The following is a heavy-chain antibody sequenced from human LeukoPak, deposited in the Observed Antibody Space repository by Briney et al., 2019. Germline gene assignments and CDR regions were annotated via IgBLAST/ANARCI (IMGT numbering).Heavy chain of an antibody. CDR2: IYYSGST. D-gene: IGHD1-1*01. J-gene: IGHJ6*02. CDR1: GGSISSYY. V-gene: IGHV4-59*01. CDR3: AGDRGWKYYYGMDV. Sequence: SETLSLTCTASGGSISSYYWSWIRQPPGKGLEWIGYIYYSGSTNYNPSLKSRVTISVDTSKNQFSLKLSSVTAADTAVYYCAGDRGWKYYYGMDVRGQGTTVTVSS.